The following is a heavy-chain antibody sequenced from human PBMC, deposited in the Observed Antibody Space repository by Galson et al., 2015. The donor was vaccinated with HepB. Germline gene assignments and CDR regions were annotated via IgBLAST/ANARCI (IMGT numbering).Heavy chain of an antibody. CDR2: IYYSGST. CDR1: GGSISSGGHY. V-gene: IGHV4-31*03. CDR3: ARDGAGHSSSWYVHPSDGIDP. Sequence: TLSLTCTVSGGSISSGGHYWSWIRQHPGKGLEWIGYIYYSGSTYYNPSLKSRVTISVDTSKNQFSLKLSSVTAADTAVYYCARDGAGHSSSWYVHPSDGIDPWGQGTLVTVSS. D-gene: IGHD6-13*01. J-gene: IGHJ5*02.